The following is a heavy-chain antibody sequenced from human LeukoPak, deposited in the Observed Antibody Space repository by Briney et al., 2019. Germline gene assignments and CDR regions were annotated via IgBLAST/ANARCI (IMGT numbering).Heavy chain of an antibody. J-gene: IGHJ3*01. V-gene: IGHV3-7*01. CDR2: IIQDGSEE. CDR3: ARDWRQDNAFDL. Sequence: PGGSLRLSCAASEFTFSGHQVSWVRQAPGKGPEWVAKIIQDGSEEYYLDSVKGRFIISRDNGKNSLYLEMNSLRVEDTAVYYCARDWRQDNAFDLWGRGTMVTVSS. CDR1: EFTFSGHQ. D-gene: IGHD2-15*01.